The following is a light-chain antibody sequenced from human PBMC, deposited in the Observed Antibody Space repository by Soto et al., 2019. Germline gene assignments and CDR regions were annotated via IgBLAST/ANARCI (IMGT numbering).Light chain of an antibody. CDR2: DAS. CDR3: HQYGRSPRGT. Sequence: EIVLPQSPPTLSLSPGERAPLSCRASRSIINNLAWYQQKPGQVPRLLIYDASNRATGIPARFSGSGSETDFTLTIRSLEPEDLAVYDCHQYGRSPRGTVGQGTKVEIK. CDR1: RSIINN. J-gene: IGKJ1*01. V-gene: IGKV3-11*01.